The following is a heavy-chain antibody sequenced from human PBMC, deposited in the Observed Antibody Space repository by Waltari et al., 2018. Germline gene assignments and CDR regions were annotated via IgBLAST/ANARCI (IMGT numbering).Heavy chain of an antibody. D-gene: IGHD3-9*01. CDR3: AKGRGHDWYFDY. CDR1: GFTFSSYW. J-gene: IGHJ4*02. CDR2: INSDGSNT. Sequence: EVQLVESGGGLVQPGGSLRLSCAASGFTFSSYWMHWVRQAPGKGLVWVSRINSDGSNTSYADSVKGRFTISRANSKYTLYLQMNSLRAEDTAVYYCAKGRGHDWYFDYWGQGTLVTVSS. V-gene: IGHV3-74*01.